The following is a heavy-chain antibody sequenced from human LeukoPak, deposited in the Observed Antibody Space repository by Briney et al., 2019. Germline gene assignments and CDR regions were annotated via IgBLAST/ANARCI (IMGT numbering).Heavy chain of an antibody. D-gene: IGHD4-17*01. CDR3: VRDSSVTRMDV. CDR2: ITNDASST. CDR1: GFTFSSDW. J-gene: IGHJ6*04. Sequence: QPGGSLRLSCAASGFTFSSDWMHWVRQAPGEGLVWVSRITNDASSTSYADSVKGRFTISRDNAKNTLYLEMSSLRAEDTAVYYCVRDSSVTRMDVWGKGPTVTVSS. V-gene: IGHV3-74*01.